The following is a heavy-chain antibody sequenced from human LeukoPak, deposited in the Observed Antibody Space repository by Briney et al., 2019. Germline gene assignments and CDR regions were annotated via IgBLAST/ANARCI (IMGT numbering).Heavy chain of an antibody. J-gene: IGHJ4*02. D-gene: IGHD3-22*01. CDR2: ISGGSGST. Sequence: GGSLRLSCVASGFTFSSYAMSWVRQAPGKGLAWVSTISGGSGSTYCADSVKGRFTISRDNSKDTLYLQMNSLRDEDTAVYYCAKHRFESGGYHSTDWGQGTLVTVSS. CDR3: AKHRFESGGYHSTD. V-gene: IGHV3-23*01. CDR1: GFTFSSYA.